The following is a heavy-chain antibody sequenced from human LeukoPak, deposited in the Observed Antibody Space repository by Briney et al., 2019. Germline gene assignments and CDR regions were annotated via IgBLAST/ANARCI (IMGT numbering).Heavy chain of an antibody. V-gene: IGHV4-59*08. J-gene: IGHJ4*02. CDR2: IFYSGSP. Sequence: SETLSLTCTVSGGSLSSYYWSWIRQPPGKGLEWIGNIFYSGSPNYNPSLKSRVTTSFDTSKNQFSLKLSFVAAADTAVYYCARVGRIAAAGTYDYWGQGTLVTVSS. D-gene: IGHD6-13*01. CDR1: GGSLSSYY. CDR3: ARVGRIAAAGTYDY.